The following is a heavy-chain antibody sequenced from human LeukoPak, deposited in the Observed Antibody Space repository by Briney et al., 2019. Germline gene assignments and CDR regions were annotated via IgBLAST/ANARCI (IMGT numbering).Heavy chain of an antibody. CDR1: GYTFTGYY. V-gene: IGHV1-2*06. D-gene: IGHD2-8*01. Sequence: ASVKVSCKASGYTFTGYYMHWVRQAPGQGLEWMGRINPNSGGTNYAQKFQGRVTMTRDTSISTACMELSRLRSDDTAVYYCARDKRAYATWFDPWGQGTLVTVSS. CDR3: ARDKRAYATWFDP. J-gene: IGHJ5*02. CDR2: INPNSGGT.